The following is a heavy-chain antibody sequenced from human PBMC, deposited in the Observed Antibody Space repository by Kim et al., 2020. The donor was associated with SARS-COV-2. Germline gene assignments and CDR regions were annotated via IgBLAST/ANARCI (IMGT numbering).Heavy chain of an antibody. Sequence: GGSLRLSCAASGFTFSSYAMSWVRQAPGKGLEWVSAISGSGGSTYYADSVKGRFTISRDNSKNTLYLQMNSLRAEDTAVYYCAKDGEGYCSSTSCYYYYYMDVWGKETTVTVSS. J-gene: IGHJ6*03. CDR1: GFTFSSYA. CDR2: ISGSGGST. D-gene: IGHD2-2*01. V-gene: IGHV3-23*01. CDR3: AKDGEGYCSSTSCYYYYYMDV.